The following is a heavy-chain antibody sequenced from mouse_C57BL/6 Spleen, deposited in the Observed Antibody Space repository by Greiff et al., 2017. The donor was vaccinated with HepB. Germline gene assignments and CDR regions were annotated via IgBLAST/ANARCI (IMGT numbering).Heavy chain of an antibody. J-gene: IGHJ2*01. CDR2: IHPNSGST. Sequence: QVQLQQPGAELVKPGASVKLSCKASGYTFTSYWMHWVKQRPGQGLEWIGMIHPNSGSTNYNEKFKSKATLTVDKSSSTAYMQLSSLTSEDSAVYYCARWDSYYGSSYGYFDYWGQGTTLTVSS. CDR3: ARWDSYYGSSYGYFDY. CDR1: GYTFTSYW. D-gene: IGHD1-1*01. V-gene: IGHV1-64*01.